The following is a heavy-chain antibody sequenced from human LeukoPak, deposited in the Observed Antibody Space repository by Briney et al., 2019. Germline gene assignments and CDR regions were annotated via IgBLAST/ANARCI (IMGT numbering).Heavy chain of an antibody. CDR1: GFTFSSYA. Sequence: GGSLRLSCAASGFTFSSYAMHWVRQAPGKGLEWVAVIRYDGSNKYYADSVKGRFTISRDNSKNTLYLQMNSLRAEDTAVYYCAKDRDRVLRFLEWLSFDYWGQGTLVTVSS. D-gene: IGHD3-3*01. CDR3: AKDRDRVLRFLEWLSFDY. J-gene: IGHJ4*02. CDR2: IRYDGSNK. V-gene: IGHV3-30*02.